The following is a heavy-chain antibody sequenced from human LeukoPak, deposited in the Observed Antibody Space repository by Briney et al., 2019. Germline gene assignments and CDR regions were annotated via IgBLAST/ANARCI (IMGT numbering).Heavy chain of an antibody. V-gene: IGHV3-30*18. D-gene: IGHD1-26*01. CDR2: ISYDGNDK. J-gene: IGHJ5*01. CDR3: AKDAGKYSGISLNWFDS. CDR1: GFTFGTYV. Sequence: GGSLRLSCAASGFTFGTYVMHWVRQAPGKGLEWVAVISYDGNDKYYADSVKGRFTISRDNSKNTLYLQMDSLRAEDTAVYYCAKDAGKYSGISLNWFDSWGQGTLVTVSS.